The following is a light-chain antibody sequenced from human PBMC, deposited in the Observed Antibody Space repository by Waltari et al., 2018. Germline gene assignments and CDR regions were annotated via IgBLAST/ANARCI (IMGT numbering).Light chain of an antibody. Sequence: IQMTQSPSSLSASVGHRVTITCRASQNIKNFLNWYQQKPGKAPKLLIYVASTLQSGVSSRFSGSGLGTDFTLTISSLQPEDFATYFCQQTYTALWTFGQGTKVDI. CDR2: VAS. J-gene: IGKJ1*01. CDR1: QNIKNF. CDR3: QQTYTALWT. V-gene: IGKV1-39*01.